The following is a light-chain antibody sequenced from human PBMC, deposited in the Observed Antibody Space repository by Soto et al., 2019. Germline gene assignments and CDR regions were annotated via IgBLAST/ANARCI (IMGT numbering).Light chain of an antibody. J-gene: IGKJ4*01. CDR3: QQYNTCPLT. CDR1: QGVTTN. Sequence: EIAMTQSPATLSVTPGERATLSCRASQGVTTNLAWYQQKPGQAPRLLIYGASTRATGIPARFSGSGSGTEFTLTISSLQSEDFAVYYCQQYNTCPLTFGGGTKVEIK. CDR2: GAS. V-gene: IGKV3-15*01.